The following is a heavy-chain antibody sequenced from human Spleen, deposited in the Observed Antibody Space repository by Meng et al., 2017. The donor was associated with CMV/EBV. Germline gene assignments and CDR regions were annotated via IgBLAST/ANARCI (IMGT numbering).Heavy chain of an antibody. CDR2: ISTTGTSI. D-gene: IGHD3-10*01. Sequence: GGSLRLSCTVSGGSISSGGYYWSWIRQAPGKGLEYLSFISTTGTSIYYADSVRGRFTISRDNAKNSLYLHMDNLRAEDTAFYYCAEFLGHRWGQGTLVTVSS. J-gene: IGHJ5*02. V-gene: IGHV3-11*01. CDR1: GGSISSGGYY. CDR3: AEFLGHR.